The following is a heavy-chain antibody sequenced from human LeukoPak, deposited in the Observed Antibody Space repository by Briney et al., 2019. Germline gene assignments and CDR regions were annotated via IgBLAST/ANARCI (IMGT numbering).Heavy chain of an antibody. D-gene: IGHD6-19*01. CDR3: ARGRFFTVAGADY. V-gene: IGHV1-8*02. J-gene: IGHJ4*02. Sequence: SVKVSCKASGYTFTGYYMHWVRQATGQGLEWMGWMNPNSGNTGYAQKFQGRVTMTRNTSISTAYMELSSLRSEDTAVYYCARGRFFTVAGADYWGQGTLVTVSS. CDR1: GYTFTGYY. CDR2: MNPNSGNT.